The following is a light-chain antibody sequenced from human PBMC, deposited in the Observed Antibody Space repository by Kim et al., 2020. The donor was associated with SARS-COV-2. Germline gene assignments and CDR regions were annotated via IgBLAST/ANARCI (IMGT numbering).Light chain of an antibody. CDR3: QQYKSLYS. V-gene: IGKV1-5*03. Sequence: LSASVGDRVTITCRASQSISSWLAWYQQKPGKAPKVLISKASTLESGVPSRFSGSGSGTEFTPTISSLQPDDFATYYCQQYKSLYSFGQGTKLEI. CDR2: KAS. J-gene: IGKJ2*03. CDR1: QSISSW.